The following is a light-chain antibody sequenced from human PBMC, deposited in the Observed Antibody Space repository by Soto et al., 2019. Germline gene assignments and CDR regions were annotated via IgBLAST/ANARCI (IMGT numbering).Light chain of an antibody. Sequence: DIQMTQSPSSLSASVGDKLTITCRASQSISSYLNWYRQKPGKAPELLIHVASRLQSGVPSRFSGSGSGADFTLTISSLQPEDFATYYCQQTYNTPWTFGQGTKVEI. CDR2: VAS. CDR1: QSISSY. V-gene: IGKV1-39*01. J-gene: IGKJ1*01. CDR3: QQTYNTPWT.